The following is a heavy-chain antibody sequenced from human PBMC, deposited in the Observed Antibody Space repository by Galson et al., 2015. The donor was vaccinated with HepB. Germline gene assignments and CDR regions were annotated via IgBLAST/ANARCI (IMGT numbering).Heavy chain of an antibody. V-gene: IGHV3-66*02. Sequence: SLRLSCAASGFTVSSNYMSWVRQAPGKGLEWVSVIYSGSSTYYADSVEGRFTISRDNSKNTLYLQMNSLRAEDTAVYYCASLGYSSSWYRYGMDVWGQGTTVTVSS. CDR3: ASLGYSSSWYRYGMDV. CDR1: GFTVSSNY. D-gene: IGHD6-13*01. J-gene: IGHJ6*02. CDR2: IYSGSST.